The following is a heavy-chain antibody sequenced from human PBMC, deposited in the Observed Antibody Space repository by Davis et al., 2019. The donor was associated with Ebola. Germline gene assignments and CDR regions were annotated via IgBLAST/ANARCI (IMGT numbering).Heavy chain of an antibody. V-gene: IGHV1-3*01. D-gene: IGHD2-21*01. J-gene: IGHJ5*02. CDR3: ARGPLHTVGDAWFDP. Sequence: KFQGRVTITRDTSASTVYMELSSLRSEDTAVYYCARGPLHTVGDAWFDPWGQGTLVTVSS.